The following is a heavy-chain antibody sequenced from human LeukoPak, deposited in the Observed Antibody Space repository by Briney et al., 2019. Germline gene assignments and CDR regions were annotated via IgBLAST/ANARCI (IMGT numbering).Heavy chain of an antibody. D-gene: IGHD6-19*01. CDR2: IYHSGST. CDR1: GYSISSGYY. CDR3: ARVKDSSGWLYYFDY. J-gene: IGHJ4*02. V-gene: IGHV4-38-2*02. Sequence: SETLSLTCTVSGYSISSGYYWGWIRQPPGKGLEWIGSIYHSGSTYYNPSLKSRVTISVDTSKNQFSLKLSPVTAADTAVYYCARVKDSSGWLYYFDYWGQGTLVTVSS.